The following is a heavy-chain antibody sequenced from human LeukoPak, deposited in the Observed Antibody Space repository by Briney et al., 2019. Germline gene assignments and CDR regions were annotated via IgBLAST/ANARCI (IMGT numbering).Heavy chain of an antibody. V-gene: IGHV4-34*01. Sequence: PSETLSLTCAVYGGSFSGYYWSWIRQPPGKGLEWIGEINHSGSTNYNPSLKSRVTISVDTSKNQFSLKLSSVTAADTAVYYCARWVDTAMVRGYYFDYWGQGTLVTVSS. CDR2: INHSGST. D-gene: IGHD5-18*01. J-gene: IGHJ4*02. CDR3: ARWVDTAMVRGYYFDY. CDR1: GGSFSGYY.